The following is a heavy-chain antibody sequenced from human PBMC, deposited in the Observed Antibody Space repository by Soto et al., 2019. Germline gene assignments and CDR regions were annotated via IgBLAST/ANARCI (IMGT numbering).Heavy chain of an antibody. CDR2: ISYDGSNK. Sequence: GGSLRLSCAASGFTFSSYAMHWVRQAPGKGLEWVAVISYDGSNKYYADSVKGRFTISRDNSKNTLYLQMNSLRAEDTAVYYCARGEDSSGWPIYYFDYWGQGTLVTVSS. J-gene: IGHJ4*02. D-gene: IGHD3-22*01. CDR3: ARGEDSSGWPIYYFDY. CDR1: GFTFSSYA. V-gene: IGHV3-30-3*01.